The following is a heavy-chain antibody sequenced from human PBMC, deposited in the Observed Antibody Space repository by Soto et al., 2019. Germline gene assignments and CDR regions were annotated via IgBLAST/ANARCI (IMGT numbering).Heavy chain of an antibody. D-gene: IGHD3-3*01. Sequence: ASVKVSCKASGYTFTSYGISWVRQAPGQGLEWMGWISAYNGNTNYAQKLQGRVTMTTDTSTSTAYMELRSLRSDDTAVYYCARDEIDFWSGYHPHDAFDIRGQGTMVTVSS. J-gene: IGHJ3*02. V-gene: IGHV1-18*01. CDR1: GYTFTSYG. CDR3: ARDEIDFWSGYHPHDAFDI. CDR2: ISAYNGNT.